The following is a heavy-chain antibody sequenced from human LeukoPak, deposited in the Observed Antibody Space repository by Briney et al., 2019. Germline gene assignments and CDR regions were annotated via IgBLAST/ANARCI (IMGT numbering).Heavy chain of an antibody. CDR2: ISSSGTYI. V-gene: IGHV3-21*01. Sequence: PGGSLRLSCAASGFTFNTCGMNWVRQAPGKGLEWVSSISSSGTYIYYADSVKGRFTISRDNAKNSLYLKMNSLRAEDTAVYYCARFRDEYSYLSGPGNALDIWGQGTMVTFSS. J-gene: IGHJ3*02. CDR1: GFTFNTCG. D-gene: IGHD6-6*01. CDR3: ARFRDEYSYLSGPGNALDI.